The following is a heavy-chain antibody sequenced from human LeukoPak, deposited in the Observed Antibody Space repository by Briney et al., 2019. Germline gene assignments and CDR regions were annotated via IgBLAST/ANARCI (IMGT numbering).Heavy chain of an antibody. J-gene: IGHJ4*02. CDR2: IYASGTT. CDR3: ARDFGE. CDR1: GGSISSSSYY. Sequence: SQTLSLTCAVSGGSISSSSYYWTWVRQPPGKGLEWIGRIYASGTTNYNPSLKSRVTISLDTSENQFSLRLSSVTAADTAVYYCARDFGEWGQGKLVTVSS. V-gene: IGHV4-61*02.